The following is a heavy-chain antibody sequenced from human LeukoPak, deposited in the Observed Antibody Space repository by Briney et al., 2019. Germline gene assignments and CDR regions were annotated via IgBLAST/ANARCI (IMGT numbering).Heavy chain of an antibody. CDR2: ISGDGGST. CDR1: GFDFGSFG. Sequence: GGSLRLSCAASGFDFGSFGMHWVRQAPGKGLEWVSLISGDGGSTYYADSVKGRLTISRDNSKNSLYLQMNSLTTEDTALYFCAKGTTMYAFDIWGQGTMVTVSS. V-gene: IGHV3-43*02. J-gene: IGHJ3*02. CDR3: AKGTTMYAFDI. D-gene: IGHD1-1*01.